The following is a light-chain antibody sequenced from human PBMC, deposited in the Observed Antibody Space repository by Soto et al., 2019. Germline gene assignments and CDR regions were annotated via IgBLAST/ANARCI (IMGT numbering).Light chain of an antibody. CDR3: SSYTTSSTVA. CDR2: EVS. CDR1: SSDIGGYNY. Sequence: QSALTQSASVSGSPGQSITISCTGTSSDIGGYNYVSWYQQHPDKAPKLMIFEVSNRPSGVSNRFSGSKSGNTGSLTISGLLPEDEADYYCSSYTTSSTVAFGGGTKLTVL. J-gene: IGLJ2*01. V-gene: IGLV2-14*01.